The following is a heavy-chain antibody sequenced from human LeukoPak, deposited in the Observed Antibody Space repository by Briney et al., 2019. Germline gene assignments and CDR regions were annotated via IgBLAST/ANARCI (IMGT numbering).Heavy chain of an antibody. CDR3: AREDYDFWTAYYYYGMDV. J-gene: IGHJ6*02. CDR1: GYTFTSYD. V-gene: IGHV1-8*01. Sequence: ASVKVSCKASGYTFTSYDINWVRQATGQGLEWMGWMNPNSGNTGYAQKFQGRVTMTRNTSISTAYMELSSLISEDTAVYYCAREDYDFWTAYYYYGMDVWGQGTTVTVSS. CDR2: MNPNSGNT. D-gene: IGHD3-3*01.